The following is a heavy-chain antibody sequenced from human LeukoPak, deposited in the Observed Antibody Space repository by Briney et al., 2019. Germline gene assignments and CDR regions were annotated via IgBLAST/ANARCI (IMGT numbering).Heavy chain of an antibody. CDR2: IYPGNSDT. D-gene: IGHD3-3*01. CDR1: GYIFSDFW. CDR3: ARLDGTIWSDP. V-gene: IGHV5-51*01. Sequence: GESLKISCKGSGYIFSDFWIVWVRQMPGKGLEWMGIIYPGNSDTRYSPSFQGQVTISADKSISTAYLQWSSLKAPDTAMYYCARLDGTIWSDPWGQGTLVTVSS. J-gene: IGHJ5*02.